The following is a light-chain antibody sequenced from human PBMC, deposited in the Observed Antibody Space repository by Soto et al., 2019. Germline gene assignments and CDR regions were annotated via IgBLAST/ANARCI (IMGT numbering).Light chain of an antibody. Sequence: EIVLTQSPGTLSLSPGERATLSCRASQSVSSSYLAWYQQKPGQAPRLLIYGASSRATGIPDRFSGSASGTDFTLTISRLEPEDFAMYYCQQYGSSPKTFGQGTKVEIK. J-gene: IGKJ1*01. CDR2: GAS. CDR1: QSVSSSY. V-gene: IGKV3-20*01. CDR3: QQYGSSPKT.